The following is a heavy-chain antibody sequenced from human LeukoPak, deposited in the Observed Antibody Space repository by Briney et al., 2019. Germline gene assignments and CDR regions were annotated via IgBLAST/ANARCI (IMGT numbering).Heavy chain of an antibody. Sequence: GGSLRLSCAASGFTFSSYTMNWVRQAPGKGLEWVSSISSSSNYIYYADSVKGRFTISRDNAKNSLYLQMNSLRAEDTAVYYCARDVSVATCDYWGQGTLVTVSS. V-gene: IGHV3-21*01. CDR1: GFTFSSYT. J-gene: IGHJ4*02. CDR3: ARDVSVATCDY. D-gene: IGHD5-12*01. CDR2: ISSSSNYI.